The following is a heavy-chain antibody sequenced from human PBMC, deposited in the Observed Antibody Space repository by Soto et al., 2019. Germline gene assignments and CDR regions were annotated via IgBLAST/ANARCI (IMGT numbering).Heavy chain of an antibody. CDR2: IYYSGTT. CDR3: ARVESSGTFDS. V-gene: IGHV4-31*03. Sequence: QLQLQESGPGLVKPSQALSLTCTVSGGSISRGGYFWSWIRQHPGKGLEWIGYIYYSGTTYYKPSLKSRLTISVDTSKNQFSLNLMSVTAADTALYYCARVESSGTFDSWGQGTLVTVSS. D-gene: IGHD3-10*01. CDR1: GGSISRGGYF. J-gene: IGHJ4*02.